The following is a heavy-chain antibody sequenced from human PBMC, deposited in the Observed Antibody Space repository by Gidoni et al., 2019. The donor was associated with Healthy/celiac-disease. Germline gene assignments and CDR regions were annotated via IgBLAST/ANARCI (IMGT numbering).Heavy chain of an antibody. CDR1: GFSLSTSGVG. D-gene: IGHD2-15*01. CDR3: AHLRGPGDY. J-gene: IGHJ4*02. CDR2: IYWDDDK. Sequence: QITLKQSGPTLVTPTQTLTLTFTFSGFSLSTSGVGVGWIRQHPGKALEWLALIYWDDDKRYSPSLKSSLTITKDTSRNQVVLTMTNMDPVDTATYYCAHLRGPGDYWGQGTLFTVSS. V-gene: IGHV2-5*02.